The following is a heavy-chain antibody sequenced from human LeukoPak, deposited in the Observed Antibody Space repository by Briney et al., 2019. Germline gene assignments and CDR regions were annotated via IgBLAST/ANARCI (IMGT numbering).Heavy chain of an antibody. Sequence: ASVKVSCKVSGYTLTELSMHWVRQAPGKGLEWMGGFDTEDGETIYAQKFQGRVTMTEDTSTDTAYMELSSLRSEDTAVYYCATAYFVDTYFDYWGQGTLVTVSS. CDR2: FDTEDGET. CDR1: GYTLTELS. V-gene: IGHV1-24*01. J-gene: IGHJ4*02. D-gene: IGHD2-21*01. CDR3: ATAYFVDTYFDY.